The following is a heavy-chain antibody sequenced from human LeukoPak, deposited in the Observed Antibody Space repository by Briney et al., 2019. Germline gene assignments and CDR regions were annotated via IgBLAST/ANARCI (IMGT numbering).Heavy chain of an antibody. CDR2: IYYSGST. J-gene: IGHJ4*02. CDR1: GGSISSGGYY. D-gene: IGHD3-10*01. V-gene: IGHV4-31*03. CDR3: ARGGRRFGELLSEDY. Sequence: SGTLSLTCTVSGGSISSGGYYWSWIRQHPGKGLEWIGYIYYSGSTYYNPSLKSRVTISVDTSKNQFSLKLSSVTAADTAVYYCARGGRRFGELLSEDYWGQGTLVTVSS.